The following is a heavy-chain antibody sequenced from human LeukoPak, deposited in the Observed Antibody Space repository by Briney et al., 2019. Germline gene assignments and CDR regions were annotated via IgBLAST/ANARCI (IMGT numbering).Heavy chain of an antibody. CDR3: TTVPYYYDNSGYYHGVFDY. CDR2: IKTKTDGGTT. J-gene: IGHJ4*02. V-gene: IGHV3-15*01. D-gene: IGHD3-22*01. CDR1: GFTFSDAW. Sequence: GGSLRLSCEASGFTFSDAWMTWVRQAPGKGLEWVGRIKTKTDGGTTDYAAPVKGRFTISRDDSKNTLYLQMNSLKTEDTAVYYCTTVPYYYDNSGYYHGVFDYWGQGTLVTVSS.